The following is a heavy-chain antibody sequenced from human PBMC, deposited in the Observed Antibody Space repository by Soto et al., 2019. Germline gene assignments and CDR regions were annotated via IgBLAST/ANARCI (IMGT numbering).Heavy chain of an antibody. D-gene: IGHD3-22*01. CDR2: IIPIFGTA. CDR1: GGTFSSYA. J-gene: IGHJ4*02. Sequence: QVQLVQSGAEVKKPGSSVKVSCKASGGTFSSYAISWVRQAPGQGLEWMGGIIPIFGTANYAQKFQGRVTITADESTSTAYMELSSLRSEDTAVYYCGGGIYYDSSGSGQRFDYWGQGTLVTVSS. CDR3: GGGIYYDSSGSGQRFDY. V-gene: IGHV1-69*12.